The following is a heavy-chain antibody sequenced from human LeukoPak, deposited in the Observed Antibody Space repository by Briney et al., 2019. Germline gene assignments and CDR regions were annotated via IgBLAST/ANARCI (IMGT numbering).Heavy chain of an antibody. Sequence: SVKVSCKASGGTFSSYAISWVRQAPGQGLEWMGRIIPILGIANYAQKFQGRVTMTEDTSTDTAYMELSSLRSEDTAVYYCATAVGATLGFDYWGQGTLVTVSS. D-gene: IGHD1-26*01. J-gene: IGHJ4*02. CDR3: ATAVGATLGFDY. V-gene: IGHV1-69*04. CDR1: GGTFSSYA. CDR2: IIPILGIA.